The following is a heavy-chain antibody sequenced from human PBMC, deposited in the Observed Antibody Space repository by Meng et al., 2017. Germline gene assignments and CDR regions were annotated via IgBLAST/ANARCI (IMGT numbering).Heavy chain of an antibody. D-gene: IGHD3-22*01. CDR3: ARATYYYDSSGLDY. Sequence: GESLKISCAASGLTFSSYAMHWVRQAPGKGLEWVAVISYDGSNKYYADSVKGRFTISRDNAKNSLYLQMNSLRAEDTAVYYCARATYYYDSSGLDYWGQGTLVTVSS. V-gene: IGHV3-30*04. CDR1: GLTFSSYA. CDR2: ISYDGSNK. J-gene: IGHJ4*02.